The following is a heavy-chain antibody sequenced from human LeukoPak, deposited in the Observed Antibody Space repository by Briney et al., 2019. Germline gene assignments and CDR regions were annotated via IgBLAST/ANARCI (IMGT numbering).Heavy chain of an antibody. V-gene: IGHV3-9*01. CDR2: ISWNSGSI. CDR3: ARESSGSSHFDY. J-gene: IGHJ4*02. CDR1: GFTFDDYA. D-gene: IGHD1-26*01. Sequence: PGGSLRLSCAASGFTFDDYAMHWVRQAPGKGLEWVSGISWNSGSIGYADSVKGRFTISRDNSKNTLYLQMNSLRAEDTAVYYCARESSGSSHFDYWGQGTLVTVSS.